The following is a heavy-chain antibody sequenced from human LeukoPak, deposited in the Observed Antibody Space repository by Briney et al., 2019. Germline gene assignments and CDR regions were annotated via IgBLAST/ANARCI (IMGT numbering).Heavy chain of an antibody. J-gene: IGHJ4*02. CDR2: INHSGST. CDR3: ARARGQWLTRMGNFDY. D-gene: IGHD6-19*01. Sequence: GSLRLSCAASGFTFSSNYMSWVRQPPGKGLEWIGEINHSGSTNYNPSLKSRVTISVDTSKNQFSLKLSSVTAADTAVYYCARARGQWLTRMGNFDYWGQGTLVTVSS. V-gene: IGHV4-34*01. CDR1: GFTFSSNY.